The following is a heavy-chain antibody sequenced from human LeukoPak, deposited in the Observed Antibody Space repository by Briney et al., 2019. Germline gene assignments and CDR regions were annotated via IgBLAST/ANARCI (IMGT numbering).Heavy chain of an antibody. D-gene: IGHD3-16*01. Sequence: SETLSLTCTVSGGSISSYYWNWIRQPPGKGLEWVGDIYYSGNTNYNPSLKSRVTISLNTSKNQFSLKLSSVTAADTAVYYCARGWGFFDYWGQGTLVTVSS. CDR2: IYYSGNT. V-gene: IGHV4-59*08. CDR3: ARGWGFFDY. CDR1: GGSISSYY. J-gene: IGHJ4*02.